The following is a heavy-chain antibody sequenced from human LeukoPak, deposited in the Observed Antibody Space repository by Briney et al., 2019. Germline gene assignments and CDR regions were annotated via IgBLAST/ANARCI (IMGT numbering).Heavy chain of an antibody. J-gene: IGHJ6*02. CDR1: GFTFSSYG. V-gene: IGHV3-33*01. CDR3: ARDLFTYYGMDV. Sequence: GGSLRLSCAASGFTFSSYGMHWVRQAPGKGLEWVAVIWYDGSNKHYADSVKGRFTISRDNSKNTLYLQMNSLRAEDTAVYYCARDLFTYYGMDVWGQGTTVTVSS. CDR2: IWYDGSNK.